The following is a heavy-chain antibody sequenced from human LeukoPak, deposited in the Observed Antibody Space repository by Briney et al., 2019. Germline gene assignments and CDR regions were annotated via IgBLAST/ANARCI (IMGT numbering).Heavy chain of an antibody. Sequence: PSETLSLTCTVSGGSISSGGYYWSWIRQHPGKGLEWIGYIYYSGSTYYNPSLKSRVTISVDTSKNQFSLKLSSVTAADTAVYYCARPGLLYRSLEAREGDAFDIWGQGTVVTVSS. CDR3: ARPGLLYRSLEAREGDAFDI. CDR2: IYYSGST. J-gene: IGHJ3*02. V-gene: IGHV4-31*03. CDR1: GGSISSGGYY. D-gene: IGHD2-2*02.